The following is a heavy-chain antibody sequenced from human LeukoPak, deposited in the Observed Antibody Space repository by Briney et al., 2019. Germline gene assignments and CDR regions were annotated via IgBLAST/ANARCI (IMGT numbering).Heavy chain of an antibody. J-gene: IGHJ4*02. D-gene: IGHD1-26*01. V-gene: IGHV4-59*01. Sequence: SETLSLTCTVSGSSISSDYYWGWVRPPPGKGLEWIGYIYYSGSTNYNPSLKSRVTISVDTSKNQFSLKLSSVTAADTAVYYCARSIVGATWDYWGQGTLVTVSS. CDR1: GSSISSDYY. CDR3: ARSIVGATWDY. CDR2: IYYSGST.